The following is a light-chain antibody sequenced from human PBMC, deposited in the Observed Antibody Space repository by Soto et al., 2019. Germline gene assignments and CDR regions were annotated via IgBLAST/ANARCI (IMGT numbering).Light chain of an antibody. CDR1: QSVTSSY. CDR2: GAS. V-gene: IGKV3-20*01. Sequence: EIVLTQSPGTLSLSPGEGATLSCRASQSVTSSYLAWYQQKPGQAPRLLIYGASSRATGIPERFSGSGSGTDFTLTITRLEPEDFAVYYCQQYGNSPPYTFGQGTKLEIK. CDR3: QQYGNSPPYT. J-gene: IGKJ2*01.